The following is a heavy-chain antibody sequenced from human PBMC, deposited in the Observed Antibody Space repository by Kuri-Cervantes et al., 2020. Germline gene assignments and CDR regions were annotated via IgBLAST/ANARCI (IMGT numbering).Heavy chain of an antibody. J-gene: IGHJ6*02. V-gene: IGHV3-74*01. CDR1: GFTFSSYW. D-gene: IGHD6-13*01. CDR2: INSDGSST. CDR3: ARDIAATRYYYYGMDV. Sequence: GESLKISCAASGFTFSSYWMHWVRQAPGKGLVWVSRINSDGSSTSYADSVKGRFTISRDNAKKTLYLQMNSLRAEDTAVYYCARDIAATRYYYYGMDVWGQGTTVTVSS.